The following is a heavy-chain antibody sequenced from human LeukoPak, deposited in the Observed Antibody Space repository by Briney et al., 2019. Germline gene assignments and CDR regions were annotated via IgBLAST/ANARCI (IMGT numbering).Heavy chain of an antibody. CDR3: ARDGVMITFGGVIYDDY. CDR2: ISSSSSYI. D-gene: IGHD3-16*02. V-gene: IGHV3-21*01. CDR1: GFTFSSYS. J-gene: IGHJ4*02. Sequence: GGSLRLSCAASGFTFSSYSMNWVRQAPGKGLEWVSSISSSSSYIYYADSVKGRFTISRDNAKNSLYLQMNSLRAEDTAVYYCARDGVMITFGGVIYDDYWGQGTLVTVSS.